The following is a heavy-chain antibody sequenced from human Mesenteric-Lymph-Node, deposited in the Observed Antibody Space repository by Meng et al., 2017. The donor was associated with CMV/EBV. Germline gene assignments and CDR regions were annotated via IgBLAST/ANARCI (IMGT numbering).Heavy chain of an antibody. V-gene: IGHV4-31*03. Sequence: CTFSGGSISSGGYYWSWIRQHPGKGLEWIGYIYYSGSTYYNPSLKSRVTISVDTSKNQFSLKLSSVTAADTAVYYCARIPPPGPFDYWGQGTLVTVSS. CDR3: ARIPPPGPFDY. CDR1: GGSISSGGYY. D-gene: IGHD1-14*01. J-gene: IGHJ4*02. CDR2: IYYSGST.